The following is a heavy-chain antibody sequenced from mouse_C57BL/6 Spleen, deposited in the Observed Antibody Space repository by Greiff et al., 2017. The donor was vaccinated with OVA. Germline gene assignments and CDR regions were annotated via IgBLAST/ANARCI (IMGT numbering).Heavy chain of an antibody. D-gene: IGHD2-5*01. CDR2: IYPGSGNT. CDR3: ASAYYSNYEGFAY. J-gene: IGHJ3*01. V-gene: IGHV1-66*01. Sequence: QVQLKQSGPELVKPGASVKISCKASGYSFTSYYIHWVKQRPGQGLEWIGWIYPGSGNTKYNEKFKGKATLTADTSSSTAYMQLSSLTSEDSAVYYCASAYYSNYEGFAYWGQGTLVTVSA. CDR1: GYSFTSYY.